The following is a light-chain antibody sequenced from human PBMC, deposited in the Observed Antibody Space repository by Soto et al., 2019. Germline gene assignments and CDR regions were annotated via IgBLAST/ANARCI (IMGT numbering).Light chain of an antibody. CDR1: QSLSSNY. J-gene: IGKJ1*01. CDR3: QHYNSYSEA. V-gene: IGKV3-20*01. Sequence: EIVLTQSPGTLSLSPGERATLSCRASQSLSSNYLAWYQQRPGQAPRLLIYGASTRATGIPDRFSGSGSGTDFTLTISSLQPDDFATYYCQHYNSYSEAFGQGTKVDIK. CDR2: GAS.